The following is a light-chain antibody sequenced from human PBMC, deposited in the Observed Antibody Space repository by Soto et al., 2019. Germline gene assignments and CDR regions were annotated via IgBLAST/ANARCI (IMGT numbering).Light chain of an antibody. J-gene: IGKJ4*01. Sequence: EIVMTQSPATLSVSPGEGATLSCRASQSVSSNLVWYQHKPGQAPRLLIYGASTRATDIPARFSDSGSGTDFTLTISSLQSEDYAVYYCQQYINLPRTFGGGTKVEVK. CDR2: GAS. CDR3: QQYINLPRT. V-gene: IGKV3-15*01. CDR1: QSVSSN.